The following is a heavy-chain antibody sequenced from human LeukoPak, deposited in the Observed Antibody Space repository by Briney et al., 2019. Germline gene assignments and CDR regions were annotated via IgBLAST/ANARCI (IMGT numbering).Heavy chain of an antibody. CDR2: INPNSGGT. CDR3: ARGSLYYYYYMDV. V-gene: IGHV1-2*02. J-gene: IGHJ6*03. CDR1: GYTFTSYY. Sequence: ASVKVSCKASGYTFTSYYMHWVRQAPGQGLEWMGWINPNSGGTNYAQKFQGRVTMTRDTSISTAYMELSRLRSDDTAVYYCARGSLYYYYYMDVWGKGTTVTISS.